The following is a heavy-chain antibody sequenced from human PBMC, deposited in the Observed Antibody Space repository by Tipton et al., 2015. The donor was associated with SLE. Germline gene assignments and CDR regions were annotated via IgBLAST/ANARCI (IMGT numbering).Heavy chain of an antibody. J-gene: IGHJ2*01. Sequence: SLRLSCAASGFTVSSNYMSWVRQAPGKGPEWVSVIYSGGSTYYADSVKGRFTISRDNSKNTLYLQMNSLRAEDTAVYYCARVGYCSGGSCLYWYFDLWGRGTLVTVSS. V-gene: IGHV3-53*05. CDR1: GFTVSSNY. D-gene: IGHD2-15*01. CDR2: IYSGGST. CDR3: ARVGYCSGGSCLYWYFDL.